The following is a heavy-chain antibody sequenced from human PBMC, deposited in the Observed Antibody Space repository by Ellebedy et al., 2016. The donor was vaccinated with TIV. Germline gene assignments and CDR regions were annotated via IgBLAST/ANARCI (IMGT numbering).Heavy chain of an antibody. Sequence: SLKISCAASGFTFDDYAMHWVRQAPGKGLEWVSGISWNSGSINYADSVKGRFTISRDNAKNSVSLQINSRRDEDTAVYYCARDTDWAFDIWGQGTMITVSS. V-gene: IGHV3-9*01. J-gene: IGHJ3*02. CDR2: ISWNSGSI. CDR3: ARDTDWAFDI. CDR1: GFTFDDYA. D-gene: IGHD2-21*01.